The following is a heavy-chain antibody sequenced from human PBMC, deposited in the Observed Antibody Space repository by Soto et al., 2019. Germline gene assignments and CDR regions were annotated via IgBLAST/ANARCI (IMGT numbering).Heavy chain of an antibody. CDR1: GFTFSNYA. CDR3: ARPAATVIYYSGMDV. D-gene: IGHD2-2*01. Sequence: AGGSLRLSCAASGFTFSNYAMHWVRQAPGKGLEWVAIISFDGSNGHYADSVQGRFTISRDNSENTLYLQMNSLRADDTAVYYCARPAATVIYYSGMDVWGQGTTVTVSS. J-gene: IGHJ6*02. V-gene: IGHV3-30-3*01. CDR2: ISFDGSNG.